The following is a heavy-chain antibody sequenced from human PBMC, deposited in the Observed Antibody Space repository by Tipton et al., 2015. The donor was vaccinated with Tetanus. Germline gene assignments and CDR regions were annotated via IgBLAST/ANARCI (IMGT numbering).Heavy chain of an antibody. J-gene: IGHJ4*02. CDR2: MYGGGDT. Sequence: SLRLSCVASGFIVSSHYMSWVRQAPGKGLEWVSVMYGGGDTYYVDSVKGRFSTSRDNAKNTLYLQMNSLRGEDTAVYYCVRDGGSSGWLAYWWQGSLVTVSS. D-gene: IGHD6-19*01. CDR1: GFIVSSHY. V-gene: IGHV3-53*01. CDR3: VRDGGSSGWLAY.